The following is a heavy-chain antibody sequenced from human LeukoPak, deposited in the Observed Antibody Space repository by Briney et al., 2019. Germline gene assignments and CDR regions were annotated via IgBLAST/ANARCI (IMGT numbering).Heavy chain of an antibody. V-gene: IGHV3-74*01. J-gene: IGHJ4*02. CDR1: GNYL. Sequence: GGSLRLSCAASGNYLMHWVRQAPGKGLVWVSHINSDGSWRSYADSVKGRFTISKDNAKNTVYLQMNSLRAEDTAVYYCVSFYETYWGRGTLVTVSS. CDR3: VSFYETY. CDR2: INSDGSWR. D-gene: IGHD2/OR15-2a*01.